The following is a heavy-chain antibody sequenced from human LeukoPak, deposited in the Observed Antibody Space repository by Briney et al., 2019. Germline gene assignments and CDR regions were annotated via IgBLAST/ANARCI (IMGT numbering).Heavy chain of an antibody. D-gene: IGHD5-18*01. V-gene: IGHV3-30*03. CDR1: GFTFSSYA. CDR2: ISYDGSNK. J-gene: IGHJ4*02. Sequence: GGSLRLSCAASGFTFSSYAMSWVRQAPGKGLEWVAVISYDGSNKYYADSVKGRFTISRDNSKNTLYLQMNSLRAEDTAVYYCAVSWDTAMVYTPLDYWGQGTLVTVSS. CDR3: AVSWDTAMVYTPLDY.